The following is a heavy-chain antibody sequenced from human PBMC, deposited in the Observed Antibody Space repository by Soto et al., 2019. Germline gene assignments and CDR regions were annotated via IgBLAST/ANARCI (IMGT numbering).Heavy chain of an antibody. V-gene: IGHV3-30*18. CDR2: ISYDGSNK. J-gene: IGHJ6*02. Sequence: PGGSLRLSCAASGFTFSSYGMHWVRQAPGKGLEWVAVISYDGSNKYYADSVKGRFTISRDNSENTLYLQMNSLRAEDTAVYYCAKEFAGFGGFQTYYGMDVWGQGTTVTVSS. CDR1: GFTFSSYG. D-gene: IGHD3-10*01. CDR3: AKEFAGFGGFQTYYGMDV.